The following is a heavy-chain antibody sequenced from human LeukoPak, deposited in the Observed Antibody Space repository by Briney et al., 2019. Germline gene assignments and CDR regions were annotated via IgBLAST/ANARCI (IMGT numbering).Heavy chain of an antibody. D-gene: IGHD7-27*01. V-gene: IGHV3-48*03. J-gene: IGHJ3*02. CDR3: ARERPGEDTFDI. CDR2: ISSSGNTI. Sequence: GGSLRLSCAASGFTFSSYEMNWVRQAPGKGLGWVSFISSSGNTIYYADSVKGRFIISRDNAKNSLYLQMNSLRTEDTAVYCCARERPGEDTFDIWGQGTMVTVSS. CDR1: GFTFSSYE.